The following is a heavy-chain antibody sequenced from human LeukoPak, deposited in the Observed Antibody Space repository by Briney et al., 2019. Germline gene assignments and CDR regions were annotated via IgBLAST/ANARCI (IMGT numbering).Heavy chain of an antibody. J-gene: IGHJ4*02. V-gene: IGHV1-2*06. CDR3: ARGSYGYSGSYYRLDY. Sequence: ASVKVSCKASGYTFTGYYMHWVRQAPGQGLEWMGRINPNSGGTNYAQKFQGRVTMTRDTSISTAYMELSRLRSDDTAVYYCARGSYGYSGSYYRLDYWGQGTLVTVFS. D-gene: IGHD1-26*01. CDR2: INPNSGGT. CDR1: GYTFTGYY.